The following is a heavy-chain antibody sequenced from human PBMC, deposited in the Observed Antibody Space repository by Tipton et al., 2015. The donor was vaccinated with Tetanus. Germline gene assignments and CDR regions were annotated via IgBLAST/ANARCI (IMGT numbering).Heavy chain of an antibody. CDR1: GGSVSRSSHY. CDR3: ARANNDIPKKGHFDS. Sequence: TLSLTCIVSGGSVSRSSHYWNWIRQPPGKPLEWVGYIYHSGSTNYNPSLKSRVTISFGTSKNQFSLNLESVTAADTAVYYCARANNDIPKKGHFDSWGQGTLVIVSS. V-gene: IGHV4-61*01. J-gene: IGHJ4*02. CDR2: IYHSGST. D-gene: IGHD1-1*01.